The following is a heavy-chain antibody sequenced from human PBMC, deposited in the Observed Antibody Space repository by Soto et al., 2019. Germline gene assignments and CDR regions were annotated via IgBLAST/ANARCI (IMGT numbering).Heavy chain of an antibody. Sequence: GGSLRLSCAASGFTFSSYSMNWVRQAPGKGLEWVSSISSSSSYIYYADSVKGRFTISRDNAKNSLYLQMNSLRAEDTAVYYCARVLGYCSGGSCYRAYYYYGMDVWGQGTTVTVSS. J-gene: IGHJ6*02. CDR3: ARVLGYCSGGSCYRAYYYYGMDV. CDR1: GFTFSSYS. CDR2: ISSSSSYI. D-gene: IGHD2-15*01. V-gene: IGHV3-21*01.